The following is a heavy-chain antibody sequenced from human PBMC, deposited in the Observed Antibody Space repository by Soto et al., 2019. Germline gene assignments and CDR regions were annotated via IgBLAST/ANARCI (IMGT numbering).Heavy chain of an antibody. CDR2: ISAYNGNT. Sequence: ASVKVSCKASGYTFTSYGISWVRQAPGQGLEWMGWISAYNGNTNYAQKLQGRVTMTTDTSTSTAYMELRSLRSDDTAVYYCARTKRGTYYYDSSGYSGWFDPWGQGTLVTVSS. D-gene: IGHD3-22*01. CDR1: GYTFTSYG. V-gene: IGHV1-18*04. J-gene: IGHJ5*02. CDR3: ARTKRGTYYYDSSGYSGWFDP.